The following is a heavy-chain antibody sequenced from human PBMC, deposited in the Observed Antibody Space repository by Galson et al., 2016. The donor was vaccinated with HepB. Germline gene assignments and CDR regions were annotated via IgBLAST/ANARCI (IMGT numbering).Heavy chain of an antibody. J-gene: IGHJ3*02. Sequence: SLRLSCAASGFTFSSYSINWVRQAPGKGLEWVSSISRSSSYIYYADSVKGRLTISRDNAKNSVYLQMSSLRAEDTAVYYCARVIGWFAEISGGAFDIWGQGTMVTVSS. CDR1: GFTFSSYS. D-gene: IGHD3-10*01. V-gene: IGHV3-21*01. CDR2: ISRSSSYI. CDR3: ARVIGWFAEISGGAFDI.